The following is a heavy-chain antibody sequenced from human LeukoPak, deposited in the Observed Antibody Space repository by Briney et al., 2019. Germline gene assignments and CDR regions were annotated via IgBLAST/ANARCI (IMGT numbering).Heavy chain of an antibody. V-gene: IGHV3-48*03. J-gene: IGHJ4*02. CDR2: ISSSGSTI. CDR1: GFTFSSYE. D-gene: IGHD3-10*01. Sequence: PGGSLRLSCAASGFTFSSYEINWVRQAPGKGLEWVSYISSSGSTIYYADSVKGRFTISRDNAKNSLYLQVNSLRAEDTAVYYCARSRSLLWFGELFSYFDYWGQGTLVTVSS. CDR3: ARSRSLLWFGELFSYFDY.